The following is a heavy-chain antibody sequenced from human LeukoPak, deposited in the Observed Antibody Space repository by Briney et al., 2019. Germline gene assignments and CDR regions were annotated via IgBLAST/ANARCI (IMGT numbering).Heavy chain of an antibody. CDR1: GFTFSSYS. CDR3: ARVGANNPDY. CDR2: ISSSSSYI. V-gene: IGHV3-21*01. J-gene: IGHJ4*02. D-gene: IGHD1-26*01. Sequence: GGSLRLSCAASGFTFSSYSMNWVRQAPGKGLEWVSSISSSSSYIYYADSVKGRFTISRDNATNSLYLQMNRLRAEDTAVYYCARVGANNPDYWGQGTLVTVSS.